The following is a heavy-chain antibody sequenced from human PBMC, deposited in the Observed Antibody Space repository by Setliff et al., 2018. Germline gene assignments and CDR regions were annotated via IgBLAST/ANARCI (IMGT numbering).Heavy chain of an antibody. D-gene: IGHD3-22*01. J-gene: IGHJ4*02. CDR2: VNTNTGNP. Sequence: ASVKVSCKASGYTFTSYAMSWVRQAPGQGLEWMGWVNTNTGNPTYAQGFTGRFVFSLDTSVSTAYLQISSLKAEDTAVYYCAREGDSSGYYYSWYFDNWGQGTLVTVSS. CDR3: AREGDSSGYYYSWYFDN. CDR1: GYTFTSYA. V-gene: IGHV7-4-1*02.